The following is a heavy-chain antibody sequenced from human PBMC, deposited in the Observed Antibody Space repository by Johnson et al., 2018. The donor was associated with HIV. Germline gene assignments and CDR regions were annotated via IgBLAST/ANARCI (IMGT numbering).Heavy chain of an antibody. D-gene: IGHD3-22*01. CDR3: AKGQSSGYPKDAFDI. J-gene: IGHJ3*02. Sequence: QVQLVESGGGVVQPGRSLRLSCAASGFTFSNYGMHWVRQTPGKGLEWVAVIWYDGSNKYYADSVKGRFTISRDNSENTLYLQMNSLRTEDTAMYYCAKGQSSGYPKDAFDIWGRGTIVTISS. CDR1: GFTFSNYG. CDR2: IWYDGSNK. V-gene: IGHV3-33*06.